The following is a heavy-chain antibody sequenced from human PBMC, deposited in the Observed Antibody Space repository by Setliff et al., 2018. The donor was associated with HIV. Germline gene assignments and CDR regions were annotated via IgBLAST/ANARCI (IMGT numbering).Heavy chain of an antibody. V-gene: IGHV4-61*01. J-gene: IGHJ3*02. CDR1: GGSVRSVNYY. Sequence: SETLSLTCTVSGGSVRSVNYYWSWIRQPPGKGLEWIGYIHYTGSTTYNPSLKSRVTISVDTSKNQFSLNLNSVTAADTAVYYCARDYLHVFDIWGQGTMVTVSS. CDR3: ARDYLHVFDI. CDR2: IHYTGST.